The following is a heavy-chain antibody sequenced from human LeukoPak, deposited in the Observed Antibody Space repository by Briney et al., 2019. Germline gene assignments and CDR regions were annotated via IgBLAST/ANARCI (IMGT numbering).Heavy chain of an antibody. V-gene: IGHV3-11*01. CDR1: GFTFSDYY. J-gene: IGHJ5*02. CDR2: ISSSGSTI. CDR3: AREAYYGSGSSSWRWFDP. D-gene: IGHD3-10*01. Sequence: GGSLRLSCAASGFTFSDYYMSWIRQAPGKGLEWVSYISSSGSTIYYADSVKGRFIISRDNAKNSLYLQMNSLRAEDTAVYYCAREAYYGSGSSSWRWFDPWGQGTLVTVSS.